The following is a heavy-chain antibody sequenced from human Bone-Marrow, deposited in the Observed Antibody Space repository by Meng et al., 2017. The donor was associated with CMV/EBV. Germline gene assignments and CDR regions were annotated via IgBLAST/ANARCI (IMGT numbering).Heavy chain of an antibody. J-gene: IGHJ4*02. Sequence: SCAASGFTFSSYWMSWVRQAPGKGLEWVANIKQDGSEKYYVDSVKGRFTISRDNAKNSLYLQMNSLRAEDTAVYYCATYYYDSSGYYPLGYWGQGTLVTVSS. CDR2: IKQDGSEK. D-gene: IGHD3-22*01. V-gene: IGHV3-7*01. CDR3: ATYYYDSSGYYPLGY. CDR1: GFTFSSYW.